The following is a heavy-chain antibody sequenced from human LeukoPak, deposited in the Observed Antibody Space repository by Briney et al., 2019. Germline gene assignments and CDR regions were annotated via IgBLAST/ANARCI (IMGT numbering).Heavy chain of an antibody. Sequence: SETLSLTCTVSGGSISSYYWSWIRQPPGKGLEWIGYIYYSGSTNYNPSLKSRVTISVDTSKNQFSLKLSSVTAADTAVYYCAREGAFDIWGQGTMVTVSS. CDR3: AREGAFDI. V-gene: IGHV4-59*01. J-gene: IGHJ3*02. CDR2: IYYSGST. CDR1: GGSISSYY.